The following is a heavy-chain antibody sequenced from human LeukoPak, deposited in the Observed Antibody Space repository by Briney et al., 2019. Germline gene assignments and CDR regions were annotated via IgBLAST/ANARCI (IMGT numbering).Heavy chain of an antibody. V-gene: IGHV4-59*01. CDR2: IYYSGST. D-gene: IGHD4-17*01. Sequence: SETLSLTCTVSGGSISSYYWSWIRQPPGKGLEWIGYIYYSGSTNYNPSLKSRVTISVDTSKNQFSLKLNSVTAADTAVYYCARGAIYGVKGNWGQGTLVTVSS. J-gene: IGHJ4*02. CDR3: ARGAIYGVKGN. CDR1: GGSISSYY.